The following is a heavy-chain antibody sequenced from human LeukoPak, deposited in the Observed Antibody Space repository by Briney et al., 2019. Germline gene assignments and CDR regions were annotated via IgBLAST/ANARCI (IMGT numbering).Heavy chain of an antibody. J-gene: IGHJ5*02. Sequence: SQTLSLTCAISGDSVSSNSAAWNWIRQSPSRGLEWLGRTYYRSKWYNDYAVSVKSRITINPDTSKNQFSLQLNSVTPEDTAVYYCARGLNYYDILTGYVNWFDPWSQETLVTVSS. CDR1: GDSVSSNSAA. CDR2: TYYRSKWYN. D-gene: IGHD3-9*01. V-gene: IGHV6-1*01. CDR3: ARGLNYYDILTGYVNWFDP.